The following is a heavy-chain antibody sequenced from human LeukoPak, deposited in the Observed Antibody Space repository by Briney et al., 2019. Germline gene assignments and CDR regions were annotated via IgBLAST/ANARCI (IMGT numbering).Heavy chain of an antibody. D-gene: IGHD2-15*01. CDR3: AKDQVVVVVAATPNWFDP. J-gene: IGHJ5*02. V-gene: IGHV3-23*01. CDR1: GFTFSGYA. Sequence: GGSLRLSCAASGFTFSGYAMSWVRQAPGKGLEWVSAISGSGGSTYYADSVKGRFTISRDNSKNTLYLQMNSLRAEDTAVYYCAKDQVVVVVAATPNWFDPWGQGTLVTVSS. CDR2: ISGSGGST.